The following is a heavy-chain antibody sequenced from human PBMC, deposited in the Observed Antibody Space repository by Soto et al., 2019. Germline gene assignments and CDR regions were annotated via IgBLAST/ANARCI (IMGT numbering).Heavy chain of an antibody. CDR3: ARVGDDSTGYKY. J-gene: IGHJ4*02. CDR1: GFTFSNYW. Sequence: EVQLVESGGGLVQPGGSLRLSCAASGFTFSNYWMHWVRQAPGKGLVWVSRINRDGSSTSYADSVKGRFTISRDNAKNTLYLQMNSLRAEDTAAYSCARVGDDSTGYKYWGQGTLVTVSS. D-gene: IGHD3-22*01. V-gene: IGHV3-74*01. CDR2: INRDGSST.